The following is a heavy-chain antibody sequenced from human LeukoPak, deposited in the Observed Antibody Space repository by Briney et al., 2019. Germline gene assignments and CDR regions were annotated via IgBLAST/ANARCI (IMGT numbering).Heavy chain of an antibody. CDR2: INSDGSST. CDR3: AKPRIAARPVGDY. J-gene: IGHJ4*02. CDR1: GFTFSSYW. D-gene: IGHD6-6*01. Sequence: PGGSLRLSCAASGFTFSSYWMHWVRQAPGKGLVWVSRINSDGSSTSYADSVKGRFTISRDNSKNTLCLQMNSLRAEDTAVYYCAKPRIAARPVGDYWGQGTLVTVSS. V-gene: IGHV3-74*01.